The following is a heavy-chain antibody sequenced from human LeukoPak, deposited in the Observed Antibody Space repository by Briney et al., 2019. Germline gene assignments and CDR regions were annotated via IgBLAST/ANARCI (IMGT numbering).Heavy chain of an antibody. V-gene: IGHV3-30*02. CDR1: GFTFSSYG. CDR3: AKVALLVDY. CDR2: IRYDAYDK. Sequence: PGGSLRLSCAASGFTFSSYGMHWVRQAPGKGLEWVAFIRYDAYDKYYADSVKGRFTISRDNSKNTLYLQMNSLRAEDTAVYYCAKVALLVDYWGQGTLVTVSS. D-gene: IGHD3-3*02. J-gene: IGHJ4*02.